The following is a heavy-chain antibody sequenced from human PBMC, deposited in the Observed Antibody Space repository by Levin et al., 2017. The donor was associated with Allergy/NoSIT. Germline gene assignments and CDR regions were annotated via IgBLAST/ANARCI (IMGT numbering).Heavy chain of an antibody. D-gene: IGHD1-26*01. CDR1: GFTFSSYA. CDR2: ISGSGGST. J-gene: IGHJ4*02. V-gene: IGHV3-23*01. Sequence: GESLKISCAASGFTFSSYAMSWVRQAPGKGLEWVSAISGSGGSTYYADSVKGRFTISRDNSKNTLYLQMNSLRAEDTAVYYCAKDPRLGSYFRFDYWGQGTLVTVSS. CDR3: AKDPRLGSYFRFDY.